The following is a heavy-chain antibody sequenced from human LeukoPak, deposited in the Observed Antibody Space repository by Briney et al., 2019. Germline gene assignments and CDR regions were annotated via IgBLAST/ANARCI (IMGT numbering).Heavy chain of an antibody. CDR3: ARRYDYGGNSGGWFDP. J-gene: IGHJ5*02. Sequence: SETLSLTCTVSDGSIDNHYWNWIRQPPGKGLEWIGYVYYSGSINYNPSLKSRVTISVDTSKTHFSLKLNSVTAADTAVYYCARRYDYGGNSGGWFDPWGQGTLVTVSS. CDR2: VYYSGSI. D-gene: IGHD4-23*01. V-gene: IGHV4-59*11. CDR1: DGSIDNHY.